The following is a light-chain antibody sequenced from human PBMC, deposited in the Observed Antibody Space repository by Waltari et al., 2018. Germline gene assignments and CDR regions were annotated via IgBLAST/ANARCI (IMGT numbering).Light chain of an antibody. CDR1: SSNIGRNY. V-gene: IGLV1-47*03. CDR3: SAWDDSLSGPV. J-gene: IGLJ2*01. Sequence: QSVLTQPPSASGTPGQRVTISCSGSSSNIGRNYVYWYQQLPGTAPKLLIYRDNQRPSGVPDRFSGSKSDTSTSLAISGLWSEDEADYYCSAWDDSLSGPVFGGGTKLTVL. CDR2: RDN.